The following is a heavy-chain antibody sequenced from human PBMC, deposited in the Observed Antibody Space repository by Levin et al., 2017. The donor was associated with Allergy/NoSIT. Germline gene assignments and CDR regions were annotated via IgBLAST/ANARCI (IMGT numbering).Heavy chain of an antibody. Sequence: SGPTLVKPTQTLTLTCTFSGFSLTTSAMCVSWIRQPPGKALEWLARIDWDDDKYYSTSLKTRLSISKDTSKNQVVLTMTNMDPVDTATFYCARSSPGGFSYGHHFDYWGQGTLVAVSS. V-gene: IGHV2-70*11. CDR2: IDWDDDK. CDR1: GFSLTTSAMC. D-gene: IGHD5-18*01. J-gene: IGHJ4*02. CDR3: ARSSPGGFSYGHHFDY.